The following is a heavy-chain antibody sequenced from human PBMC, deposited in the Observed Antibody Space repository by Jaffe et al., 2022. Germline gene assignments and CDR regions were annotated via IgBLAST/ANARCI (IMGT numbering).Heavy chain of an antibody. CDR3: AKDMVTGTTIPWFDP. CDR2: IRYDGSNK. CDR1: GFTFSSYG. Sequence: QVQLVESGGGVVQPGGSLRLSCAASGFTFSSYGMHWVRQAPGKGLEWVAFIRYDGSNKYYADSVKGRFTISRDNSKNTLYLQMNSLRAEDTAVYYCAKDMVTGTTIPWFDPWGQGTLVTVSS. V-gene: IGHV3-30*02. D-gene: IGHD1-20*01. J-gene: IGHJ5*02.